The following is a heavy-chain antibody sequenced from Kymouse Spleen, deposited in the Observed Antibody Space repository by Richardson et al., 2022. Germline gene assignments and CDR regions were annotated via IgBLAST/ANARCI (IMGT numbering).Heavy chain of an antibody. J-gene: IGHJ4*02. CDR1: GFTFSSYG. D-gene: IGHD1-20*01,IGHD1-7*01. Sequence: QVQLVESGGGVVQPGRSLRLSCAASGFTFSSYGMHWVRQAPGKGLEWVAVIWYDGSNKYYADSVKGRFTISRDNSKNTLYLQMNSLRAEDTAVYYCARRHNWNPFDYWGQGTLVTVSS. V-gene: IGHV3-33*01. CDR2: IWYDGSNK. CDR3: ARRHNWNPFDY.